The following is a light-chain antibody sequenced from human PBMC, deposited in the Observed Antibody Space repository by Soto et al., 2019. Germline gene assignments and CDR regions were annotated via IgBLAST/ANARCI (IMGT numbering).Light chain of an antibody. CDR3: QQYIHWPPT. J-gene: IGKJ1*01. Sequence: ETVMTQSPATLSGSPGERATLSCRASQSVSSNLAWYQQKPGQAPRLLIYGASTRATGIPVRFSGSGSGTEFTLTISSLQSEDFAVYYCQQYIHWPPTFGQGTKVDVK. CDR1: QSVSSN. CDR2: GAS. V-gene: IGKV3-15*01.